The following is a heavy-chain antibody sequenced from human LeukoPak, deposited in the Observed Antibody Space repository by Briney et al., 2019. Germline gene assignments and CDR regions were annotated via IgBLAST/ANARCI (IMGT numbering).Heavy chain of an antibody. V-gene: IGHV3-33*06. CDR3: AKGYSSS. D-gene: IGHD6-13*01. Sequence: GRSLRLSCAASGFTFSSYGTHWVRQAPGKGLEWVAVIWYDGSNKYYADSVKGRFTISRDNSKNTLYLQMNSLRAEDTAVYYCAKGYSSSWGQGTLVTVSS. CDR1: GFTFSSYG. J-gene: IGHJ4*02. CDR2: IWYDGSNK.